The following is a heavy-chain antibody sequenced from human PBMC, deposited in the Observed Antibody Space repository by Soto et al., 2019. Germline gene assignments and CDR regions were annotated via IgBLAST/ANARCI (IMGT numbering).Heavy chain of an antibody. V-gene: IGHV3-23*01. J-gene: IGHJ4*02. D-gene: IGHD1-1*01. CDR1: GFSFNSYA. CDR2: ISGSGGSI. CDR3: AKDGRNDGLAHEDFFDH. Sequence: GGSLRLSCVVSGFSFNSYAMSWVRQAPGKGLEWVSGISGSGGSIYYADSVRGRFTISRDNSKNTLYLQMNSLRAEDTAVYYCAKDGRNDGLAHEDFFDHWGQGTLVTVSS.